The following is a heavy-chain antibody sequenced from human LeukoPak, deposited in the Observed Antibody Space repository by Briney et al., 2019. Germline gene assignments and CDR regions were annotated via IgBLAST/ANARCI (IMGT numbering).Heavy chain of an antibody. J-gene: IGHJ6*02. V-gene: IGHV1-8*01. D-gene: IGHD6-13*01. CDR2: MNPNSGNT. CDR1: GYTFTSYD. CDR3: ARGTYSSSWYLSLNPYYYYGMDV. Sequence: ASVKVSCKASGYTFTSYDINWVRQATGQGLEWMGWMNPNSGNTGYAPKFQGRVTMTRNTSISTAYMELSSLRSEDTAVYYCARGTYSSSWYLSLNPYYYYGMDVWGQGTTVTVSS.